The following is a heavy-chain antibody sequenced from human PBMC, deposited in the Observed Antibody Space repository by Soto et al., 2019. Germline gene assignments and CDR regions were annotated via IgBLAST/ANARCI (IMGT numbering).Heavy chain of an antibody. Sequence: QVQLVQSGAEVKKPGSSVKVSCKASGGTFSSYAISWVRQAPGQGLEWMGGIIPIFGTANYAQKFQGRVTITADESTSTAYMERSSRRSDDTAVYSCASFHENSGYDPKDDWGQRTLVTVSS. CDR3: ASFHENSGYDPKDD. V-gene: IGHV1-69*01. CDR2: IIPIFGTA. CDR1: GGTFSSYA. D-gene: IGHD5-12*01. J-gene: IGHJ4*02.